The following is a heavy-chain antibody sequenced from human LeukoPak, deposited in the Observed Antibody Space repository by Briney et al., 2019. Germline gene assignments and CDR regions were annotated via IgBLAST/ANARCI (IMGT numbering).Heavy chain of an antibody. CDR2: ISGSGGTT. CDR1: GFTVNSYA. D-gene: IGHD3-22*01. CDR3: AKGVVDYYDSSGYYPSHL. J-gene: IGHJ4*02. Sequence: GGSLRLSCAGFGFTVNSYAMGWVRQAPGGGLRWVSGISGSGGTTYYTDSGKGRFTISRNPSNNTLYLQMNSMRVEATAFYFYAKGVVDYYDSSGYYPSHLWGRGTLLSLPS. V-gene: IGHV3-23*01.